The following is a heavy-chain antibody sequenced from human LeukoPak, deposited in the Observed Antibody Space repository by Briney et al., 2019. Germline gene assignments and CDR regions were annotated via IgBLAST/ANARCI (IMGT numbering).Heavy chain of an antibody. Sequence: KSSETLSLTCTVSGGSISSYYWSWIRQPPGKGLEWIGCIYYSGSTNYNPSLKSRVTISVDTSKNQFSLKLSSVTAADTAVYYCARETLLWFGELYYYYGMDVWGQGTTVTVSS. CDR1: GGSISSYY. CDR2: IYYSGST. J-gene: IGHJ6*02. D-gene: IGHD3-10*01. CDR3: ARETLLWFGELYYYYGMDV. V-gene: IGHV4-59*01.